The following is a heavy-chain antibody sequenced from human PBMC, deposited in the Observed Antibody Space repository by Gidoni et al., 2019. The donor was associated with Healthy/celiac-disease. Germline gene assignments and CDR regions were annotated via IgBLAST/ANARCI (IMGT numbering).Heavy chain of an antibody. Sequence: QVQLVQSGAEVKKPGASVKVSCKASGYTFTSSGISWVRQAPGQGLEWMGWISAYNGNTNYAQKLQGRVTMTTDTSTSTAYMELRSLRSDDTAVYYCARDWEGELHDYGDSLDYWGQGTLVTVSS. V-gene: IGHV1-18*01. CDR2: ISAYNGNT. CDR3: ARDWEGELHDYGDSLDY. J-gene: IGHJ4*02. CDR1: GYTFTSSG. D-gene: IGHD4-17*01.